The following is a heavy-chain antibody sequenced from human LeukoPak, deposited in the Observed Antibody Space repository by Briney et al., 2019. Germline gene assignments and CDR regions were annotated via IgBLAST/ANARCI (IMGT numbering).Heavy chain of an antibody. CDR1: GFTFSSYA. CDR3: AKCGGNVVDY. D-gene: IGHD4-23*01. J-gene: IGHJ4*02. CDR2: ISGSGGGT. Sequence: GGSLRLSCAASGFTFSSYAMSWFRQAPGKGLEWVSAISGSGGGTYYADSVKGRFTISRDNSKNTLHLQMSSLRTEDTAVYYCAKCGGNVVDYWGQGTLVTVSS. V-gene: IGHV3-23*01.